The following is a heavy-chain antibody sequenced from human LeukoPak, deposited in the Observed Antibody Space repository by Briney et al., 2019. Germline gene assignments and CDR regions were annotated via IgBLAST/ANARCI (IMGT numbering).Heavy chain of an antibody. CDR3: ARGIYCSGGSCYSGYFDY. V-gene: IGHV3-74*01. D-gene: IGHD2-15*01. CDR1: GFTFSSYW. J-gene: IGHJ4*02. CDR2: INSDGSST. Sequence: GGPLRLSCAASGFTFSSYWMHWVRQAPGKGLVWVSRINSDGSSTSYADSVKGRFTISRDNAKNTLYLQMNSLRAEDTAVYYCARGIYCSGGSCYSGYFDYWGQGTLVTVSS.